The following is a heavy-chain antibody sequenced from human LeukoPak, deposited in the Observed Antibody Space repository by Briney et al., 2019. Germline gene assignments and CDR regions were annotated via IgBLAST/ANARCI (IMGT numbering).Heavy chain of an antibody. CDR2: ISGSGGSA. J-gene: IGHJ4*02. CDR1: GFTFSSYA. V-gene: IGHV3-23*01. Sequence: GGSLRLSCAASGFTFSSYAMSWVRQAPGKGLEWVSAISGSGGSAYYGDTVKGRFTISRDKSKNTLYLQMNSLRAEDTAVYYCAKLYCSSTSCSYDYWGQGTLVTVSS. CDR3: AKLYCSSTSCSYDY. D-gene: IGHD2-2*01.